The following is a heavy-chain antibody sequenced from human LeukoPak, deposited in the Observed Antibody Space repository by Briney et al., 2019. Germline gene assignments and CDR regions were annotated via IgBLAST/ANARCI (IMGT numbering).Heavy chain of an antibody. CDR2: INTNTGNP. V-gene: IGHV7-4-1*02. CDR3: ARAHRYCSSTSCYAPLLMAGW. CDR1: GYTFTSYA. J-gene: IGHJ4*02. Sequence: ASVKVSCKGSGYTFTSYAMNWVRQAPGQGLEWMGWINTNTGNPTYAQGFTGRFVFSLDTSVSTAYLQISSLKAEDTAVYYCARAHRYCSSTSCYAPLLMAGWWGQGTLVTVSS. D-gene: IGHD2-2*01.